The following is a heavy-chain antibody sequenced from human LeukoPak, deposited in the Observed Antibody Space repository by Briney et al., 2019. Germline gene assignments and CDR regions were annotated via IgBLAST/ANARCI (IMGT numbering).Heavy chain of an antibody. Sequence: SETLSLTCAVYGGSFSGYYWSWIRQPPGKGLEWIGEINHSGSTNYNPSLKSRVTISVDTSKNQFSLQLNSVTPEDTAVYYCARDRESSSWTTYFDYWGQGTLVTVSS. CDR2: INHSGST. J-gene: IGHJ4*02. CDR3: ARDRESSSWTTYFDY. V-gene: IGHV4-34*01. D-gene: IGHD6-13*01. CDR1: GGSFSGYY.